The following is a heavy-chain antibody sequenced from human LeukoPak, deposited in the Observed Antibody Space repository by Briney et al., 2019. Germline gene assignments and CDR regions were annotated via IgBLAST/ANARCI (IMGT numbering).Heavy chain of an antibody. CDR3: VKVGGSGYYPDI. J-gene: IGHJ3*02. D-gene: IGHD3-22*01. V-gene: IGHV3-23*01. CDR2: ISATGGST. Sequence: GGSLRLSCAASGFAFSSYAMSWVRQAPEKGLEWVSAISATGGSTYHADSVKGRFTISRDNSKNTVNLQMSSLRGEDTAVYYCVKVGGSGYYPDIWGQGTMVTVSS. CDR1: GFAFSSYA.